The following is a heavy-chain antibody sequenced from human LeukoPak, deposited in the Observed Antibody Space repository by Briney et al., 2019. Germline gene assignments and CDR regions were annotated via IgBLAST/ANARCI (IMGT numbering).Heavy chain of an antibody. J-gene: IGHJ4*02. CDR2: IYHNGNT. D-gene: IGHD5-18*01. CDR3: ARVRYNYGDSDY. CDR1: GYSISSGYY. V-gene: IGHV4-38-2*01. Sequence: KPSETLSLTCAVSGYSISSGYYWGWLRQPPGKGLEWIGTIYHNGNTYYNPSLKSRVTISVDTSKNQFSLKLSSVTAADTAVYYCARVRYNYGDSDYWGQGTLVTVSS.